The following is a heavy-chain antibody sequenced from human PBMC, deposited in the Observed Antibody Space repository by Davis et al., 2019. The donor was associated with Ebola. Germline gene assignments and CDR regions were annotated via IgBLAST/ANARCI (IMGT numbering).Heavy chain of an antibody. J-gene: IGHJ4*02. CDR2: IYYSGST. V-gene: IGHV4-39*01. D-gene: IGHD2-15*01. Sequence: MPSETLSLTCAVYGGSFSGYYWGWIRQPPGKGLEWIGSIYYSGSTYYNPSLKSRVTISVDTSKNQFSLKLSSVTAADTAVYYCARHGEGDIVVVVAATYFDYWGQGTLVTVSS. CDR3: ARHGEGDIVVVVAATYFDY. CDR1: GGSFSGYY.